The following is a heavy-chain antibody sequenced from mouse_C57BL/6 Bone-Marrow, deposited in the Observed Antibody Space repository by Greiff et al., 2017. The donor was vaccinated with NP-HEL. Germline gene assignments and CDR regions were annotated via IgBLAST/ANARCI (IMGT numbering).Heavy chain of an antibody. J-gene: IGHJ2*01. CDR3: ARDGDYPDY. V-gene: IGHV5-4*01. CDR1: GFTFSSYA. D-gene: IGHD1-1*02. Sequence: VKLVESGGGLVKPGGSLKLSCAASGFTFSSYAMSWVRQTPEKRLEWVATISDGGSYTYYPDNVKGRFTISRDNAKNNLYLQMSHLKSEDTAMYYCARDGDYPDYWGQGTTLTVSS. CDR2: ISDGGSYT.